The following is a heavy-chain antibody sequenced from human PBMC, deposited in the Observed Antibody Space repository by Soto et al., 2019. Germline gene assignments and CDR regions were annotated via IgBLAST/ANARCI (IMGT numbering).Heavy chain of an antibody. J-gene: IGHJ4*02. V-gene: IGHV3-30-3*01. CDR1: GFTFSSYA. Sequence: GGSLRLSCAASGFTFSSYAMHWVRQAPGKGLKWVAVISYDGSNKYYADSVKGRFTISRDNSKNTLYLQMNSLRAEDTAVYYCARGVGRQWLVQVDYWGQGTLVTVSS. CDR3: ARGVGRQWLVQVDY. D-gene: IGHD6-19*01. CDR2: ISYDGSNK.